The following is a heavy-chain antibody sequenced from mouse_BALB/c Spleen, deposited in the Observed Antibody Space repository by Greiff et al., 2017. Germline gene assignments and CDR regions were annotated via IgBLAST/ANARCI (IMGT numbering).Heavy chain of an antibody. V-gene: IGHV1-54*01. Sequence: QVQLQQSGAELVRPGTSVKVSCKASGYAFTNYLIEWVKQRPGQGLEWIGVINPGSGGTNYNEKFKGKATLTADKSSSTAYMQLSSLTSDDSAVYFWARDDGYYGWFAYWGQGTLVTVSA. J-gene: IGHJ3*01. CDR3: ARDDGYYGWFAY. D-gene: IGHD2-3*01. CDR1: GYAFTNYL. CDR2: INPGSGGT.